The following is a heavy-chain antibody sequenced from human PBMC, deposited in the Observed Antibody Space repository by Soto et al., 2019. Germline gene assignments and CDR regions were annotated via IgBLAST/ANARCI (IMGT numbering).Heavy chain of an antibody. CDR1: GFTFSSFA. V-gene: IGHV3-23*01. D-gene: IGHD2-15*01. Sequence: GSLRLSCAASGFTFSSFAMSWVRQAPGKGLEWVSTISGDGTITYFADSVKGRFTISRDNSQNTLYLQLNSLTAEDTAVYFCAKDHRSGRTCHPAHRGQRTPVTGSS. CDR3: AKDHRSGRTCHPAH. J-gene: IGHJ1*01. CDR2: ISGDGTIT.